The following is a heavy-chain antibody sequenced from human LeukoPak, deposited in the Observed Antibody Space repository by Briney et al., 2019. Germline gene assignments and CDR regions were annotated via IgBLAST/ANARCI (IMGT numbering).Heavy chain of an antibody. CDR2: ISTNGGST. CDR1: GFTFSNYA. CDR3: ARDHYNFWSGYLDY. V-gene: IGHV3-64*01. D-gene: IGHD3-3*01. Sequence: GSLRLSCAASGFTFSNYAMHWVRQAPGKGLEYVAAISTNGGSTYYANSVKGRFTISRDNSKNTLYLQMGSLRAEDMAVYYCARDHYNFWSGYLDYWGQGTLVTVSS. J-gene: IGHJ4*02.